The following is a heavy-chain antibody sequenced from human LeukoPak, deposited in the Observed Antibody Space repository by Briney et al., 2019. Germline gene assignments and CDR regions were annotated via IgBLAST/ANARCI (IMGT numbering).Heavy chain of an antibody. V-gene: IGHV3-30*18. J-gene: IGHJ6*02. CDR1: GFTFSSYG. CDR2: ISYDGSNK. CDR3: AKRKTSNSYYGGYYNYGMDV. Sequence: PGGSLRLSCAASGFTFSSYGMHWVRQAPGKGLEWVAVISYDGSNKYYADSAKGRFTISRNNSKNTLYLQMNSLRAEDTAVYYCAKRKTSNSYYGGYYNYGMDVWGQGTTVTVSS. D-gene: IGHD3-22*01.